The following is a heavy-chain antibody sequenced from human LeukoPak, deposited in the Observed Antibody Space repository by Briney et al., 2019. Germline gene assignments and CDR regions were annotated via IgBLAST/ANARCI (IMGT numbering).Heavy chain of an antibody. J-gene: IGHJ4*02. Sequence: GASVKVSCKASGYTFTSYGISWVRQAPGQGLEWMGWINPHSGGTNYAQKFQGRVTMTRDTSISTAYMDLSRLRSDDTAVYYCARANYYGYVDYWGQGTLVTVSS. CDR3: ARANYYGYVDY. D-gene: IGHD3-22*01. V-gene: IGHV1-2*02. CDR1: GYTFTSYG. CDR2: INPHSGGT.